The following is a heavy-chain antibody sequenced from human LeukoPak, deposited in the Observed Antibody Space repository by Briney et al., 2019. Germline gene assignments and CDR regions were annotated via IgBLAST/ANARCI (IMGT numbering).Heavy chain of an antibody. V-gene: IGHV1-2*02. J-gene: IGHJ4*02. CDR3: ARGRGRGSSWYSGS. D-gene: IGHD6-13*01. CDR2: INPINGAA. Sequence: ASVKVSCKTSGYTFTDFFIHWVRQAPGQGLDWMGWINPINGAAYSAQQFQGRVTMTRDTSISTAFLELTSLTSDDTAIYYCARGRGRGSSWYSGSWGQGTLVTVSS. CDR1: GYTFTDFF.